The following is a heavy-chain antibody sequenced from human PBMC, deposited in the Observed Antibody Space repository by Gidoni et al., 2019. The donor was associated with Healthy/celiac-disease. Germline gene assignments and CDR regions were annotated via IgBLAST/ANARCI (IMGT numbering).Heavy chain of an antibody. CDR3: ARGSRRRMTTVTTGGYFQH. CDR1: GGSFSGYY. J-gene: IGHJ1*01. CDR2: INHSGST. D-gene: IGHD4-17*01. V-gene: IGHV4-34*01. Sequence: QVQLQQWGAGLLKPSETLSLTCAVYGGSFSGYYWSWIRQPPGKGLEWIGEINHSGSTNYNPSLKSRVAISVDTSKNQFSLKLSSVTAADTAVYYCARGSRRRMTTVTTGGYFQHWGQGTLVTVSS.